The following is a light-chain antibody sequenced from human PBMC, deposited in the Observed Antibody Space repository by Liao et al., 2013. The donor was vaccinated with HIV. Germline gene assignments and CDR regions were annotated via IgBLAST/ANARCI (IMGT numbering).Light chain of an antibody. Sequence: YVLTQPPSVSVSPGQTASITCSGDKLGDEYASWYQQKPGQSPVLVIYQDTRRPSGIPERFSGSNSGNTATLTISGTQAMDEADYYCQAWDSSTVIFGGGTKLTVL. J-gene: IGLJ2*01. CDR3: QAWDSSTVI. CDR2: QDT. CDR1: KLGDEY. V-gene: IGLV3-1*01.